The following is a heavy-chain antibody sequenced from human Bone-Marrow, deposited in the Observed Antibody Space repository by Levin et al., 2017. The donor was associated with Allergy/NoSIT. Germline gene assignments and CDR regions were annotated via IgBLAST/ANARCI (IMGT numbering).Heavy chain of an antibody. CDR2: INHIETR. CDR3: ARGRRSSPLFDKTGLDY. J-gene: IGHJ4*02. Sequence: SQTLSLTCGVSGASFTGYFWTWIRQPPGKGLEWKGEINHIETRNYNPSLQRRLTMSVDTSREQISLKLNSVTAADTAVYFCARGRRSSPLFDKTGLDYWGQGIQVTVSS. V-gene: IGHV4-34*01. CDR1: GASFTGYF. D-gene: IGHD3-9*01.